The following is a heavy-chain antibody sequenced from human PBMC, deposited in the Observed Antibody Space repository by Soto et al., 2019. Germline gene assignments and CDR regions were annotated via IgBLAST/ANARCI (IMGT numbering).Heavy chain of an antibody. J-gene: IGHJ4*02. Sequence: EVQLVESGGGLVQPGGSLRLSCTTSGFTFTNYWMAWVRQAPGKGLVWVSRVSSDGSSTVYATSVKGRLTISRDNAKNTLYLQMNSLSDEDTAVYYCARGLPNYSSFDSWGQGTLVTVSS. CDR2: VSSDGSST. V-gene: IGHV3-74*02. CDR3: ARGLPNYSSFDS. D-gene: IGHD4-4*01. CDR1: GFTFTNYW.